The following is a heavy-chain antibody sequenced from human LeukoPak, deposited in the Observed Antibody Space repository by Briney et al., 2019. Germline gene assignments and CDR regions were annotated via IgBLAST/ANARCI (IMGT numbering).Heavy chain of an antibody. V-gene: IGHV3-74*03. Sequence: GGSLRLSCLGSGFSFSPYWVHWVRQDPVKGLVWVARISSDGSDTKYADSVKGRFTISRANAKNTLYLQMNSLRAEVTALYYCARDQTELGPTTVDHWGQGTQVTVSS. D-gene: IGHD1-14*01. CDR3: ARDQTELGPTTVDH. J-gene: IGHJ4*02. CDR1: GFSFSPYW. CDR2: ISSDGSDT.